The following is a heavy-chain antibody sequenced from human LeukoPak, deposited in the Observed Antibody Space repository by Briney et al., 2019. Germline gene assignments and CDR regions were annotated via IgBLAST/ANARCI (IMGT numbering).Heavy chain of an antibody. CDR1: GFTFSSYS. CDR2: VSSSSSYI. D-gene: IGHD3-10*02. Sequence: GGSLRLSCAASGFTFSSYSMNWVRQAPGKGLEWVSSVSSSSSYIYYADSVKGRFTISRDNAKNSLYLQMNSLRAEDTAVYYCAELGITMIGGVWGKGTTVTTSS. CDR3: AELGITMIGGV. J-gene: IGHJ6*04. V-gene: IGHV3-21*01.